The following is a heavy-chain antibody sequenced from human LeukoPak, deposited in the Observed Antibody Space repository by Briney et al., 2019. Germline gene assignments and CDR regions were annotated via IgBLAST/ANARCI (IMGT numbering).Heavy chain of an antibody. CDR1: GFTFSSYS. D-gene: IGHD3-10*01. CDR2: ISSSSSYI. CDR3: ARGISYGSGSFYGMDV. J-gene: IGHJ6*02. Sequence: GGSLRLSCAASGFTFSSYSMNWVLHAPGKGLGWVSSISSSSSYIYYSDSVKGRFTISRDNAKNSLYLQMNSLRAEDTAVYYCARGISYGSGSFYGMDVWGQGTTVTVSS. V-gene: IGHV3-21*01.